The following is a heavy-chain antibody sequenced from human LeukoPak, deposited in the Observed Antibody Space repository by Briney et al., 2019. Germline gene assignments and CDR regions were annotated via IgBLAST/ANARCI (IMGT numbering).Heavy chain of an antibody. Sequence: GGSLRLSCAASGFTFSGSAMHWVRQAPGKGLEWVANIKQDGSEKYYVDSVKGRFTISRDNAKNSLYLQMNSLRAEDTAVYYCARDYRGYRAPYYFDYWGQGTLVTVSS. CDR3: ARDYRGYRAPYYFDY. CDR1: GFTFSGSA. CDR2: IKQDGSEK. J-gene: IGHJ4*02. V-gene: IGHV3-7*01. D-gene: IGHD2-15*01.